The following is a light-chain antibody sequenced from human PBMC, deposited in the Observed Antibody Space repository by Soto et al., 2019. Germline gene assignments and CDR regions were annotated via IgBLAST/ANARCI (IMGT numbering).Light chain of an antibody. J-gene: IGKJ3*01. CDR1: QSVASNR. CDR2: AAS. CDR3: HHYGRSPIFT. Sequence: EVVLTQSPGTLSLSAGERATLSCRASQSVASNRLAWYQQKPGQAPRLLIYAASTRAAGIPDRFSGSGSGTDFTLTISRLEPEDCGVFFCHHYGRSPIFTFGPGTTVDMK. V-gene: IGKV3-20*01.